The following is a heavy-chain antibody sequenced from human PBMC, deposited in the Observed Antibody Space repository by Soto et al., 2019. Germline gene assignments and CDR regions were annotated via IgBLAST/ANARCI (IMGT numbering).Heavy chain of an antibody. D-gene: IGHD1-20*01. CDR1: GFTFSTFS. J-gene: IGHJ4*02. Sequence: GGSLRLSCSVSGFTFSTFSMNWIRQAPGKGLEWVSSIDSRSSYIYYADSVKGRFTISRDNAKNSLYLQMDSLRAEDTAIYYCATISEATRWDADWGQGTLVTVSS. CDR3: ATISEATRWDAD. V-gene: IGHV3-21*01. CDR2: IDSRSSYI.